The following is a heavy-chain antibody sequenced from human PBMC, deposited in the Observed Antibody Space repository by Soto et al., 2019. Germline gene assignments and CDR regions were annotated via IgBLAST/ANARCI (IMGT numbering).Heavy chain of an antibody. CDR3: VKCDRYYYYGMDV. J-gene: IGHJ6*02. Sequence: EVQLLESGGGLVQPGGSLRLSCAASGFTFSSYAMSWVRQAPGRGLEWVSAISGSGGSTYYADSVKGRFTISRDNSKNTLYLQMNSLRAEDTAVYYCVKCDRYYYYGMDVWGQGTTVTVSS. V-gene: IGHV3-23*01. CDR1: GFTFSSYA. D-gene: IGHD2-21*02. CDR2: ISGSGGST.